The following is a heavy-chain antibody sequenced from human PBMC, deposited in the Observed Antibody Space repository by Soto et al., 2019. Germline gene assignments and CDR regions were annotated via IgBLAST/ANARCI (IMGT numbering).Heavy chain of an antibody. V-gene: IGHV1-69*13. CDR3: ARDRGYSYGYSPYYYGMDV. Sequence: ASVKVSCKASGGTFSSYAISWVRQAPGQGLEWMGGIIPIFGTANYAQKFQGRVTITADESTSTAYMELSSLRSEDTAVYYCARDRGYSYGYSPYYYGMDVWGQGTTVTVSS. J-gene: IGHJ6*02. CDR1: GGTFSSYA. D-gene: IGHD5-18*01. CDR2: IIPIFGTA.